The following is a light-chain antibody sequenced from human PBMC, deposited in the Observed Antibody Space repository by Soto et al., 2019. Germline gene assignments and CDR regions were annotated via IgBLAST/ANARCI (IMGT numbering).Light chain of an antibody. Sequence: DIQMTQSPSTLSASVGDRVSITCRASQSISNWLAWYQQKPGKAPKLLIYDASSLESGVPSRFSGSGSGTEFTLTIISLQPDDFATYYCQQYNSYSLTFGPGTKVDI. J-gene: IGKJ3*01. CDR1: QSISNW. CDR2: DAS. V-gene: IGKV1-5*01. CDR3: QQYNSYSLT.